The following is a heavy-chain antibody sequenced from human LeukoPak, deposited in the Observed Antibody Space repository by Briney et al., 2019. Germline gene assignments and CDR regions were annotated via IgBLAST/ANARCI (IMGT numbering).Heavy chain of an antibody. CDR2: IYYSGST. CDR1: GGSISSSSYY. J-gene: IGHJ4*02. D-gene: IGHD6-13*01. CDR3: AREIQQPVVLPFDY. Sequence: SETLSLTCTVSGGSISSSSYYWGWIRQPPGKGLEWIGSIYYSGSTYYNPSLKSRVTISVDTSKNQFSLKLSSVTAADTAVYYCAREIQQPVVLPFDYWGQGTLVTVSS. V-gene: IGHV4-39*07.